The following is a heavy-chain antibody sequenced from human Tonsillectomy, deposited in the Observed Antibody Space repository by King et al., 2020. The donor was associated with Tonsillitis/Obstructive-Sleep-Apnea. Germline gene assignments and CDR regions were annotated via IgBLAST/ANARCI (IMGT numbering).Heavy chain of an antibody. CDR3: AHIRDYYYMDV. CDR2: ISWDEDT. V-gene: IGHV2-5*02. CDR1: GFSLITSGVG. J-gene: IGHJ6*03. Sequence: TLKESGPTLVKPPQTLTLTCTFSGFSLITSGVGVGWIRQPPGKALDWLGFISWDEDTRYSPSLKSRLTITKDTSKNQVVLTMTNMDPVDTATYYCAHIRDYYYMDVWGKGTTVTVSS.